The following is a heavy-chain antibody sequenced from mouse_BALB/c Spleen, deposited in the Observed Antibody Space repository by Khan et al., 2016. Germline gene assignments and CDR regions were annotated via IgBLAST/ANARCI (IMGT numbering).Heavy chain of an antibody. CDR1: GYTFSSYW. D-gene: IGHD2-2*01. V-gene: IGHV1-9*01. CDR2: ILPGGGTS. Sequence: QVQLKQSGAELVKPGASVKISCKATGYTFSSYWIEWVKQRPGHGLEWIGEILPGGGTSNYTEKFRGKATFTADIFSNTANMQLSSLTSEDSAVYYCARMRDGYDPWFAYWGQGTLVTVSA. CDR3: ARMRDGYDPWFAY. J-gene: IGHJ3*01.